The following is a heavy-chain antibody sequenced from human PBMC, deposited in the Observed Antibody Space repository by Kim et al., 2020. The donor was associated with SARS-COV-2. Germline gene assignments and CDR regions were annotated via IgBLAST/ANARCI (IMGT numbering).Heavy chain of an antibody. J-gene: IGHJ4*02. CDR2: INSDATTL. V-gene: IGHV3-74*01. CDR1: GFSFSESW. Sequence: GGSLRLSCAASGFSFSESWMHWVRQSPERGLLWVSRINSDATTLQYADSVRGRFTISRDNAKNTLYLQMNSLRAEDLAVYYCARGSGNFGFDYWGQGVLVTVSS. CDR3: ARGSGNFGFDY. D-gene: IGHD1-26*01.